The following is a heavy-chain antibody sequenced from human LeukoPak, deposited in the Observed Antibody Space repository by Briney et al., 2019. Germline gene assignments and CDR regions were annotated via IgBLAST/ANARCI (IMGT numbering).Heavy chain of an antibody. CDR2: ISSSSSYV. Sequence: PGGSLRLSCAASGFTFSSYSMNWVRQAPGKGLEWVSSISSSSSYVYYADSVKGRFTISRDNAKNSLYLQMNSLRVEDTAVYYCASGIAVADTKGAFDIWGQGTMVTVSS. CDR1: GFTFSSYS. D-gene: IGHD6-19*01. CDR3: ASGIAVADTKGAFDI. V-gene: IGHV3-21*01. J-gene: IGHJ3*02.